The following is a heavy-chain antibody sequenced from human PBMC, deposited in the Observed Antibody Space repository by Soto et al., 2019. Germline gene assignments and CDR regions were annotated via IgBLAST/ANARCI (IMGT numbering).Heavy chain of an antibody. D-gene: IGHD5-12*01. V-gene: IGHV3-30*18. J-gene: IGHJ4*02. CDR2: ISYDGSNK. CDR3: AKDREGWLQSGTDH. CDR1: GFTFSSYG. Sequence: HPGGSLRLSCAASGFTFSSYGMHWVRQAPGKGLEWVAVISYDGSNKYYADSVKGRFTISRDNSKNTLYLQMNSLRAEDTAVYYCAKDREGWLQSGTDHWGQGTLVTVSS.